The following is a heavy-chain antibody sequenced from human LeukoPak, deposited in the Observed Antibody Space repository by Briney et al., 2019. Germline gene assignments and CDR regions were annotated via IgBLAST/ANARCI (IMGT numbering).Heavy chain of an antibody. J-gene: IGHJ3*02. CDR2: IYYSGST. D-gene: IGHD2-2*01. Sequence: PSETLSLTCTVSGGSISSGDYYWSWIRQPPGKGLEGIGYIYYSGSTYYNPSHKSRVTISVDTSKNHFSLKLSSVTAADTAVYYCARVDCSRNDAFDIWGQGTMVTVSS. CDR1: GGSISSGDYY. CDR3: ARVDCSRNDAFDI. V-gene: IGHV4-30-4*01.